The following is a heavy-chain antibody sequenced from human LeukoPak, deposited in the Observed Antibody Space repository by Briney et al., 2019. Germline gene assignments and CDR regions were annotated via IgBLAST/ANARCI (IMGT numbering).Heavy chain of an antibody. CDR3: ARDEYYSSSPPGY. Sequence: GGSLRLSCAASGFTFSDYYMSWIRQAPGKGLEWVSYISSSGSTIYYADSVKGRLTISRDNAKNSLYLQMNSLRAEDTAVYYCARDEYYSSSPPGYWGQGTLVTVSS. CDR2: ISSSGSTI. CDR1: GFTFSDYY. J-gene: IGHJ4*02. V-gene: IGHV3-11*04. D-gene: IGHD6-13*01.